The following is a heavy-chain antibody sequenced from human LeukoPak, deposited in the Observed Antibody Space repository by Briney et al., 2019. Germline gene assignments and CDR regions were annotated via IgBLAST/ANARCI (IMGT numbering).Heavy chain of an antibody. Sequence: HGESLKISCKGSGYSFTSYWIGWVRQMPGKGLEWMGIIYPGDSDTRYSPSFQGQVTISADKSISTAYLQWSSLKASDTAMYYCARGGGDGYNPRRGGEFDYWGQGTLVTVSS. CDR3: ARGGGDGYNPRRGGEFDY. V-gene: IGHV5-51*01. J-gene: IGHJ4*02. CDR1: GYSFTSYW. D-gene: IGHD5-24*01. CDR2: IYPGDSDT.